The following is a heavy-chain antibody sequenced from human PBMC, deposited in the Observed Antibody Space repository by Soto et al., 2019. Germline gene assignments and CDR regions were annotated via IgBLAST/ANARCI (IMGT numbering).Heavy chain of an antibody. J-gene: IGHJ4*02. CDR3: ARGRGYSGYDSPFDY. Sequence: SETLSLTCAVYGGSFSGYYWSWIRQPPGKGLEWIGEINHSGSTNYNPSLKSRVTISVDTSKNQFSLKLSSVTAADTAVYYCARGRGYSGYDSPFDYWGQGTLVTVSS. D-gene: IGHD5-12*01. V-gene: IGHV4-34*01. CDR1: GGSFSGYY. CDR2: INHSGST.